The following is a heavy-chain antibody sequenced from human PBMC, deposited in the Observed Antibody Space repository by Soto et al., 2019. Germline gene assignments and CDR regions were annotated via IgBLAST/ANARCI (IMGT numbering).Heavy chain of an antibody. V-gene: IGHV6-1*01. CDR2: TYYRSRWYN. CDR1: GDRVSRNIAP. CDR3: AGTTSHQWYYMDV. J-gene: IGHJ6*03. Sequence: QVQLQESGPGLVKPSQTLSLTCAISGDRVSRNIAPWNWISLSPSRGLECRARTYYRSRWYNDYAVSVRSRITVNPDTSKNQFSLQLTSVTPEDTAVYYCAGTTSHQWYYMDVWGKGTTVTVSS. D-gene: IGHD1-7*01.